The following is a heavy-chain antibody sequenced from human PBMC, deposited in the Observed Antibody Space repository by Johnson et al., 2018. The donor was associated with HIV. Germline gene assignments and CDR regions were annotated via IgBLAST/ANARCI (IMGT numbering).Heavy chain of an antibody. D-gene: IGHD5-18*01. J-gene: IGHJ3*01. CDR3: ARGVTGYSYGT. V-gene: IGHV3-48*04. CDR1: GFTVSSNY. CDR2: IGWSSGFDT. Sequence: VQLVESGGGLVQPGGSLRLSCAASGFTVSSNYMRWVRQAPGKGLEWVSGIGWSSGFDTYYADSVKGRFTISRDNAKNSLFLQMNGLRAEDTAVYYCARGVTGYSYGTWGQGTMVTVSS.